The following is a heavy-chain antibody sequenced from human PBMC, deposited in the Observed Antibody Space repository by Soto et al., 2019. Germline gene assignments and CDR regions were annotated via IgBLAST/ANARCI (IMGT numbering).Heavy chain of an antibody. CDR3: AREPGHAFDI. CDR1: GGTFSSYA. V-gene: IGHV1-69*13. Sequence: GASVTVSCKDSGGTFSSYAIRWVRQAPGQGLEWMGGIIPIFGTANYAQKFQGRVTITADESTSTAYMELSSLRSEDTAVYYCAREPGHAFDIWGQGTMVTVSS. J-gene: IGHJ3*02. CDR2: IIPIFGTA.